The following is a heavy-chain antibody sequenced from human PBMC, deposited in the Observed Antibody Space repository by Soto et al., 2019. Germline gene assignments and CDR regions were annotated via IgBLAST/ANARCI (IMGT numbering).Heavy chain of an antibody. J-gene: IGHJ4*02. Sequence: QVQLVQSGAEVKKPGASVKVSCKASGYTFTGYYMHWVRQAPGQGLEWMGWINPNSGGTNYAQKLQGWVNMTRDTSISTAYMELSRLRSDDTAVYYCARDPGDYDILTGYYIEYYFDYWGQGTLVTVSS. CDR2: INPNSGGT. D-gene: IGHD3-9*01. CDR1: GYTFTGYY. CDR3: ARDPGDYDILTGYYIEYYFDY. V-gene: IGHV1-2*04.